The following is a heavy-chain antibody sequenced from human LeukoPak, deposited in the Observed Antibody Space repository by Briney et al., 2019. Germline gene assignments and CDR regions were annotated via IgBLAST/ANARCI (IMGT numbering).Heavy chain of an antibody. Sequence: ESSETLSLTCAVYGGSFSGYYWSWIRQPPGKGLEWIGEINHRGSTNYNPSLKSRVTISVDTSKNQCSLKLSSVTAADTAVYYCARGIRGGGYCSSTSCSRRMGFDYWGQGTLVTVSS. CDR3: ARGIRGGGYCSSTSCSRRMGFDY. CDR1: GGSFSGYY. V-gene: IGHV4-34*01. J-gene: IGHJ4*02. D-gene: IGHD2-2*01. CDR2: INHRGST.